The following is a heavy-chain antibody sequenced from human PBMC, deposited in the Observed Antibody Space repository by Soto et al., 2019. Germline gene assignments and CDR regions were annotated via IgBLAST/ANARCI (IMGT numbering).Heavy chain of an antibody. V-gene: IGHV3-7*03. J-gene: IGHJ4*02. CDR2: IKEDGSEK. CDR3: GRGYARCDY. CDR1: GFTFSIYW. D-gene: IGHD2-15*01. Sequence: LRLSCLASGFTFSIYWMSWVRQAPGKCPEWVSNIKEDGSEKYYVDSVKGRFTISRDNVKNSLYLQMNSLRAEDTAVYYCGRGYARCDYWGQGTLVTVSS.